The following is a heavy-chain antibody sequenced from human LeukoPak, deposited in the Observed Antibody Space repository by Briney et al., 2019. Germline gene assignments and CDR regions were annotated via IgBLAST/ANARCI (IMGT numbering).Heavy chain of an antibody. D-gene: IGHD3-22*01. Sequence: PGGSLRLSCAASGFTSSSYSMNWVRQAPGKGLEWVSSISSSSSYIYYADSVKGRFTISRDNAKNSLYLQMNSLRAEDTAVYYCARDTPGTTYYYDSSGYFPDYFDYWGQGTLVTVSS. CDR1: GFTSSSYS. CDR3: ARDTPGTTYYYDSSGYFPDYFDY. V-gene: IGHV3-21*01. CDR2: ISSSSSYI. J-gene: IGHJ4*02.